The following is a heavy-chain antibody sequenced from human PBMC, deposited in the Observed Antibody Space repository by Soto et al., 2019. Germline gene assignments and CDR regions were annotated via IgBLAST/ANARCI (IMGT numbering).Heavy chain of an antibody. CDR2: ISSSSSTI. CDR1: GFSFSSYS. Sequence: WGCLRLSCAACGFSFSSYSMNWVRQAPGKGLEWVSYISSSSSTIYYADSVKGRFTISRDNAKNSLYLQMNSLRDEDTAVYYCARVVVVADDAFDIWGQGTMVTVSS. CDR3: ARVVVVADDAFDI. V-gene: IGHV3-48*02. J-gene: IGHJ3*02. D-gene: IGHD2-15*01.